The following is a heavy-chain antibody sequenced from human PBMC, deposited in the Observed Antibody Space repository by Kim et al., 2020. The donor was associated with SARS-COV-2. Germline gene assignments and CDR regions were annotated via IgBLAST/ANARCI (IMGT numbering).Heavy chain of an antibody. Sequence: GGSLRLSCVASGFTFSCYDIHWVRQAPGKGLEWVAVISYDGSNKYYADSVKARFTISRDNSKNTLYLQMNSLRAEDTAVYYCAKINVMDVWGPGTTVIVS. V-gene: IGHV3-30*18. CDR1: GFTFSCYD. CDR3: AKINVMDV. CDR2: ISYDGSNK. J-gene: IGHJ6*02.